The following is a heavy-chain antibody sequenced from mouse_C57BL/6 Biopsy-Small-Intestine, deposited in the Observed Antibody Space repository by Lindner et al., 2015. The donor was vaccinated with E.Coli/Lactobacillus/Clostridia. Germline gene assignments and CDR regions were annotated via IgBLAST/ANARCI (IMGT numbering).Heavy chain of an antibody. Sequence: VQLQESGAELVKPWGLSEDFLTKVLENAFSRYWINWVKQRPGKGLEWIGQIYTGDGDTNYSERFKGKATLTADKSSNTAYMQLSSLTSEDSAVYFCAREGYGYFDVWGTGTTVTVSS. J-gene: IGHJ1*03. CDR2: IYTGDGDT. CDR1: ENAFSRYW. CDR3: AREGYGYFDV. V-gene: IGHV1-80*01.